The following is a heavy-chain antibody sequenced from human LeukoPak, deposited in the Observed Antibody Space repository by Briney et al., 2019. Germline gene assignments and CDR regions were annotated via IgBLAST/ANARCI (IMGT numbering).Heavy chain of an antibody. CDR1: GFSLSTSGVG. Sequence: SGPTLVKPTQTLTLTCTFSGFSLSTSGVGVGWIRQPPGKALEWLALIYWDDDKRYSPSLKSRLTITKDTSKNQVVITMTNMDPVDTATYYCAHASTTVTGFDYWGQGTLVTVSS. V-gene: IGHV2-5*02. J-gene: IGHJ4*02. CDR3: AHASTTVTGFDY. D-gene: IGHD4-17*01. CDR2: IYWDDDK.